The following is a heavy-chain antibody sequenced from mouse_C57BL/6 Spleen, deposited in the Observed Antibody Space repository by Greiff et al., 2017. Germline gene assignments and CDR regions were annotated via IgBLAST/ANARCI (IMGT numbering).Heavy chain of an antibody. CDR3: ARNHYDYDEGRFAY. V-gene: IGHV1-26*01. J-gene: IGHJ3*01. Sequence: VQLQQSGPELVKPGASVKISCKASGYTFTDYYMNWVKQSHGKSLEWIGDINPNNGGTSYNQKFKGKATLTVDKSSSTAYMEIRSLTAEDSAVYYCARNHYDYDEGRFAYWGQGTLVTVSA. CDR1: GYTFTDYY. CDR2: INPNNGGT. D-gene: IGHD2-4*01.